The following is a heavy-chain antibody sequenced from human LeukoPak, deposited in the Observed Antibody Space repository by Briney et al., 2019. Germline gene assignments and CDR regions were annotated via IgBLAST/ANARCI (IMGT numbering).Heavy chain of an antibody. J-gene: IGHJ6*03. V-gene: IGHV1-46*01. CDR1: GYTFTSYY. D-gene: IGHD3-22*01. Sequence: ASVKVSCKASGYTFTSYYMHWVRQAPGQGLEWMGIINPSGGSTSYAQKFQGRVTMTRDTSTSTGYMELSSLRSEDTAVYYCARESGDSNGYYYYYYYMDVWGKGTTVTVSS. CDR2: INPSGGST. CDR3: ARESGDSNGYYYYYYYMDV.